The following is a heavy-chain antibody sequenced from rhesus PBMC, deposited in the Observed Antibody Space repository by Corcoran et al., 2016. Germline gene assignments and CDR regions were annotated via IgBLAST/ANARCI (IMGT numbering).Heavy chain of an antibody. D-gene: IGHD1-44*02. Sequence: QVQLQESGPGLVKPSETLSLTCAVSGASINTYWWNWLRQSPGKGLQWIGEITGNSPNTHYNPSLESRVTISTDASKNQFSLKLTSVTAADTAVYYCAREGGGFDFWGQGVPVTVSS. CDR3: AREGGGFDF. J-gene: IGHJ4*01. CDR1: GASINTYW. V-gene: IGHV4-80*01. CDR2: ITGNSPNT.